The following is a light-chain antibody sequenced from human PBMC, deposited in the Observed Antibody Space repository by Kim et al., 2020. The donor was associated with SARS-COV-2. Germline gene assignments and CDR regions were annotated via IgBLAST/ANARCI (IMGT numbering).Light chain of an antibody. CDR2: AAS. CDR3: QQSYSTPLT. J-gene: IGKJ4*01. V-gene: IGKV1-39*01. Sequence: DIQMTQSPSSLSASVGDRVTITCRASQSISSYLNWYQQKLGKAPKLLIYAASSLQRGVPSRVSGSGSGTDFTLTISSLQPEDFATYYCQQSYSTPLTFGGGTKVDIK. CDR1: QSISSY.